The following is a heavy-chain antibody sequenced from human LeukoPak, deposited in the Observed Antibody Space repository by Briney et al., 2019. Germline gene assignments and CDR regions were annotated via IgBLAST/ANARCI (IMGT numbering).Heavy chain of an antibody. CDR1: GFTFSSYE. V-gene: IGHV3-48*03. CDR2: LCSSGSTI. CDR3: ALAAAGTAYYYYYYGMDV. D-gene: IGHD6-13*01. J-gene: IGHJ6*02. Sequence: GGSLRLSCAASGFTFSSYEMNWVRQAPGKGLEWVSYLCSSGSTIYYADSVKGRCTISRDNAKNSLYLQMNSLRAEDTAVYYCALAAAGTAYYYYYYGMDVWGQGTTVTVSS.